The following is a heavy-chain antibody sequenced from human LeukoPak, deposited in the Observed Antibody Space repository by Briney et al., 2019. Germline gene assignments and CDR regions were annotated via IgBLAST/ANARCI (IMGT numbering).Heavy chain of an antibody. CDR1: GGSFSGYY. CDR3: ARDEGRSGYCFDY. V-gene: IGHV4-34*01. Sequence: SETLSLTCAVYGGSFSGYYWSWIREPPGKELEWIGEINHSGSTNYNPSLKSRVTISVDTSKNQFSLKLSSVTAADTAVYYCARDEGRSGYCFDYWGQGTLVTVSS. J-gene: IGHJ4*02. CDR2: INHSGST. D-gene: IGHD3-22*01.